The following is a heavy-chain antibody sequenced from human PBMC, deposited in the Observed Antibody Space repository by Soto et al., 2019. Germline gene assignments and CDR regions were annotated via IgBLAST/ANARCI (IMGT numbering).Heavy chain of an antibody. CDR1: GFSMSSGYS. CDR3: ARDLHYCSSSSCYYVP. V-gene: IGHV4-38-2*02. D-gene: IGHD2-2*01. J-gene: IGHJ4*02. Sequence: SETLSLTCAVSGFSMSSGYSWGWIRQPPGKGLEWIGSISHSGSTYYNPSLKSRVTISVDTSKNQFSLKLTSVTAADTAVYYCARDLHYCSSSSCYYVPWGQGTLVTVSS. CDR2: ISHSGST.